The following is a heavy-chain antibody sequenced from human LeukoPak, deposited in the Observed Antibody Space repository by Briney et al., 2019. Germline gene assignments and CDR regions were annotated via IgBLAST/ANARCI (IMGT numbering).Heavy chain of an antibody. V-gene: IGHV3-7*01. D-gene: IGHD2-2*01. CDR2: IKQDGSEK. Sequence: GSLRLSCAASGFTFSSYWMSWVRQAPGKGLEWVANIKQDGSEKYYVDSVKGRFTISRDNAKNSLYLQMNSLRAEDTAEYYCARTFGVVVVPAATFDYWGQGTLVTVSS. CDR3: ARTFGVVVVPAATFDY. CDR1: GFTFSSYW. J-gene: IGHJ4*02.